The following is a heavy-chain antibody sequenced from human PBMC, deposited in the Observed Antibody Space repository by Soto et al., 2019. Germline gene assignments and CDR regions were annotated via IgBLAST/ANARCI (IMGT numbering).Heavy chain of an antibody. J-gene: IGHJ4*02. CDR2: IYYSGST. Sequence: SETLSLTCTVSGGSISSSSYYWGWIRQPPGKGLEWIGSIYYSGSTYYNPSLKSRVTISVDTSKDQFSLKLSSVTAADTAVYYCARVSSSWYKDYWGQGTLVTVSS. V-gene: IGHV4-39*01. CDR1: GGSISSSSYY. D-gene: IGHD6-13*01. CDR3: ARVSSSWYKDY.